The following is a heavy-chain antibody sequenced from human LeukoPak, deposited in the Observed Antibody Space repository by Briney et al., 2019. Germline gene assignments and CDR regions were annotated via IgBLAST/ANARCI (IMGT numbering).Heavy chain of an antibody. CDR1: GFTFSSYA. CDR2: VSYDGGNK. V-gene: IGHV3-30*04. D-gene: IGHD3-22*01. CDR3: ARDLKYYYDTGNY. J-gene: IGHJ4*02. Sequence: GGSLRLSCAASGFTFSSYAVLWVRQAPGKGLKWVATVSYDGGNKYYVDSVKGRFTISRDTSKNMLHLQMNSLRPEDTAMYYCARDLKYYYDTGNYWGQGTLVTVSS.